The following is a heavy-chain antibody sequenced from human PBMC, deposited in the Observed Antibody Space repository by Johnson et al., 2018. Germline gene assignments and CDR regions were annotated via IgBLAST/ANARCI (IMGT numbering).Heavy chain of an antibody. Sequence: VQLVESGGGVVQPGRSLRLSCEASGFTFSNYGMHWVRQAPGRGLEWLAVIWSNGINKYYADSVKGRFGISRDNSKNTLFLQLNSLRAEDTAVYFCVRERAPFDAFDIWGQVTMVTVSS. V-gene: IGHV3-33*01. CDR1: GFTFSNYG. CDR3: VRERAPFDAFDI. J-gene: IGHJ3*02. CDR2: IWSNGINK.